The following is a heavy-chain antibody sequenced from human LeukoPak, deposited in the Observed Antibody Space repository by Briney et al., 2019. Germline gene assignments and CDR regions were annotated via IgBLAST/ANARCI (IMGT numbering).Heavy chain of an antibody. D-gene: IGHD3-10*01. CDR2: INPDGSTT. J-gene: IGHJ4*02. CDR3: AKDLHYGSADY. Sequence: HSGGSLRLSCAASGFTFSNYWMHWVRHDPGKGLVWVSFINPDGSTTNYADSVKGRFTISRDNAKNALYLQMNSPRAEDTAVYYCAKDLHYGSADYWGQGTLVTVSS. CDR1: GFTFSNYW. V-gene: IGHV3-74*01.